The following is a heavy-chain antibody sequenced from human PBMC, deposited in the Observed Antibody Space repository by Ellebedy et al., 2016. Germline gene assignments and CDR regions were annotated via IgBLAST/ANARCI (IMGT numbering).Heavy chain of an antibody. J-gene: IGHJ3*01. V-gene: IGHV4-59*02. CDR1: GGSVSNDY. Sequence: SETLSLTCNVSGGSVSNDYWNWIRRPPGKGLEWIGYVFHTGTSNYNPSLRSRVSMSVDTSKRQFSLRLTSVTAADTAVYYCAKWNGDWYAFDVWGQGTMVTVSS. D-gene: IGHD1-1*01. CDR3: AKWNGDWYAFDV. CDR2: VFHTGTS.